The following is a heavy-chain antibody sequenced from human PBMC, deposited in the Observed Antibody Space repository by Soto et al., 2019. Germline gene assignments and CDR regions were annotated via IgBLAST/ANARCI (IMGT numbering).Heavy chain of an antibody. J-gene: IGHJ6*02. V-gene: IGHV1-18*01. D-gene: IGHD3-16*02. CDR3: AMVDVFVTASPQDV. Sequence: QVQLVQSRAEVKNPGASVKVSCKASGYSFTRYGIAWARQAPGQGLEWMGGINTYNGNTNYAQNLQGRVTLTTDTSTSTAYMGLTSLRSNATAIYYCAMVDVFVTASPQDVWGQGTTVIVSS. CDR2: INTYNGNT. CDR1: GYSFTRYG.